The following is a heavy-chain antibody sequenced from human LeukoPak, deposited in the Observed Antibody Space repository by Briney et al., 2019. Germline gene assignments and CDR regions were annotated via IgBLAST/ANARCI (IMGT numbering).Heavy chain of an antibody. D-gene: IGHD3-10*01. J-gene: IGHJ5*02. CDR3: ARRPITMVRGVIESWFDP. Sequence: ASVKVSCKASGYTFTGYYMHWVRQAPGQGLEWMGWINPNSGGTNYAQKFQGRVTMTRDTSISTAYIELSRLRSDDTAVYYCARRPITMVRGVIESWFDPWGQGTLVTVSS. CDR2: INPNSGGT. CDR1: GYTFTGYY. V-gene: IGHV1-2*02.